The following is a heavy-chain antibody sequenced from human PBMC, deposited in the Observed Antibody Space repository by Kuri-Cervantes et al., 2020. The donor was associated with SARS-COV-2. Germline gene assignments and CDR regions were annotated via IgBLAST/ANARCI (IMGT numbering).Heavy chain of an antibody. J-gene: IGHJ4*02. CDR3: ARLTLDCTDGACYNHGLDY. V-gene: IGHV4-4*07. CDR1: GGSISSYY. CDR2: IYSSGSA. Sequence: GSLRLSCTVSGGSISSYYWSWIRQPAGKGLEWIGRIYSSGSANYNPYLKSRVTMSVDTSKNQFSLKLSSVTAADTALYYCARLTLDCTDGACYNHGLDYWGQGTLVTVSS. D-gene: IGHD2-8*01.